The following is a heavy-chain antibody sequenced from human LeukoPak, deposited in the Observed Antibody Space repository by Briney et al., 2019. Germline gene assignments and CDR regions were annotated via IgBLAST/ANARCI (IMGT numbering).Heavy chain of an antibody. CDR3: AKAQGVPAAIGKGAHFDY. CDR1: GFTFSSYG. D-gene: IGHD2-2*02. CDR2: IRYDGSNK. V-gene: IGHV3-30*02. J-gene: IGHJ4*02. Sequence: GGSLRLSCAASGFTFSSYGMHWVRQAPSKGLEWVAFIRYDGSNKYYADSVKGRFTISRDNSKNTLYLQMNSLRAEDTAVYYCAKAQGVPAAIGKGAHFDYWGQGTLVTVSS.